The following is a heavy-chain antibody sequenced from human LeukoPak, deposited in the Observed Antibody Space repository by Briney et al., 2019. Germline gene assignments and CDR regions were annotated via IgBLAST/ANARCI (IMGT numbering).Heavy chain of an antibody. CDR1: GFTVSSNY. J-gene: IGHJ4*02. CDR3: ARVESGSYSQYYFDY. D-gene: IGHD1-26*01. CDR2: ISSSGSTI. V-gene: IGHV3-11*01. Sequence: GGSLRLSCAVSGFTVSSNYMSWIRQAPGKGLEWVSYISSSGSTIYYADSVKGRFTISRDNAKNSLYLQMNSLRAEDTAVYYCARVESGSYSQYYFDYWGQGTLVTVSS.